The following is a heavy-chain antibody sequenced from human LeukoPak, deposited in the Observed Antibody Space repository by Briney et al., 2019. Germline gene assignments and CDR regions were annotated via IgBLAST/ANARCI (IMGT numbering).Heavy chain of an antibody. D-gene: IGHD5-12*01. CDR3: ARHYSGYESFDY. Sequence: SETLSLTCTVSGGSISSSSYYWGWIRQPPGKGLEWIGSIYYSGSIYYNPSLKSRVTISVDTSKNQFSLKLSSVTAADTAVYYCARHYSGYESFDYWGQGTLVTVSS. CDR1: GGSISSSSYY. V-gene: IGHV4-39*01. J-gene: IGHJ4*02. CDR2: IYYSGSI.